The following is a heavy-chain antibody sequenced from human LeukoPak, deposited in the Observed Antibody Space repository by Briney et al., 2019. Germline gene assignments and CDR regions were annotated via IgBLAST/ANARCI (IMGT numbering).Heavy chain of an antibody. Sequence: ASVKVSCKVSGYTLTELSMHWVRQAPGKGLEWMGGFDPEDGEIIYAQKFQGRVTMTEDTSTDTAYMELSSLRSEDTAVYYCATALWYNWNYVYDYWGRGTLVTVSS. J-gene: IGHJ4*02. V-gene: IGHV1-24*01. CDR1: GYTLTELS. CDR2: FDPEDGEI. CDR3: ATALWYNWNYVYDY. D-gene: IGHD1-7*01.